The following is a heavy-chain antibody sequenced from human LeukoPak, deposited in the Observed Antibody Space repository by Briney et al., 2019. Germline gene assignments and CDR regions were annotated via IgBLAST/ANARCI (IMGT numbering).Heavy chain of an antibody. J-gene: IGHJ3*02. V-gene: IGHV3-30*02. CDR2: IRYDGSNK. CDR3: ARDSGGSQTNAFDI. Sequence: GGSLRLSCAASGFTFSSYGMHWVRQAPGKGLEWVAFIRYDGSNKYYADSVKGRFTISRDNSKNTLYLQMNSLRAEDTAVYYCARDSGGSQTNAFDIWGQGTMVTVSS. D-gene: IGHD1-26*01. CDR1: GFTFSSYG.